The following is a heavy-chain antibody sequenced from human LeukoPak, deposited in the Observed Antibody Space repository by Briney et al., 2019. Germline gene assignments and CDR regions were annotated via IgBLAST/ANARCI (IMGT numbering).Heavy chain of an antibody. D-gene: IGHD3-22*01. Sequence: GGSLRLSCAASGFTFSSYGMHWVRQAPGKGLEWVAVIWYDGSNKYYADSVKGRFTISRDNSKNTLYLQMNSLRAEDTAVYYCAMGPYCYDSSGYYYWGQGTLVTVSS. V-gene: IGHV3-33*01. CDR1: GFTFSSYG. CDR2: IWYDGSNK. CDR3: AMGPYCYDSSGYYY. J-gene: IGHJ4*02.